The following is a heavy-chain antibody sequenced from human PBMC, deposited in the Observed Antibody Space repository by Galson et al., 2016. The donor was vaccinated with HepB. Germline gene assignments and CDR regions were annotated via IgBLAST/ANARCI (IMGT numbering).Heavy chain of an antibody. J-gene: IGHJ6*03. CDR1: GGTFSSYT. CDR3: TRDLGEMWGYYYMDV. V-gene: IGHV1-69*04. Sequence: SVKVSCKASGGTFSSYTISWVRQAPRQGLEWMGRIIPMLGLTTYAQKFQGRVTIIADKLTRTAYMELNSLRSEDTGVYYCTRDLGEMWGYYYMDVWGKGTTVTVPS. D-gene: IGHD3-16*01. CDR2: IIPMLGLT.